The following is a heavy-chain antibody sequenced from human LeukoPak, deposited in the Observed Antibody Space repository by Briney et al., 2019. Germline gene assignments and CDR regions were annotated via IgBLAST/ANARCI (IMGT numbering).Heavy chain of an antibody. CDR2: FDPEDGET. V-gene: IGHV1-24*01. D-gene: IGHD5-18*01. CDR1: GYTLTELS. Sequence: GASVKVSCKVSGYTLTELSMHWVRQAPGKGLEWMGGFDPEDGETIYAQKFQGRVTMTEDTSTDTAYMELSSLRSEDTAVYYCATGADNTAMATFDYWGQGTLVTVSS. CDR3: ATGADNTAMATFDY. J-gene: IGHJ4*02.